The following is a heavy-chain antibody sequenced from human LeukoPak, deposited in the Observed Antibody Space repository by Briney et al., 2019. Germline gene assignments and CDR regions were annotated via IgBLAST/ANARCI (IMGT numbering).Heavy chain of an antibody. J-gene: IGHJ4*02. CDR2: IYYSGST. CDR3: ARARYYYDSSGYYVYYFDY. V-gene: IGHV4-59*01. Sequence: PSETLSLTCTVSGGSISSYYWSWIRQPPGKGLEWIGYIYYSGSTTYNPSLKSRVTISVDTSKNQFSLKLSSVTAADTAVYYCARARYYYDSSGYYVYYFDYWGQGTLVTVSS. D-gene: IGHD3-22*01. CDR1: GGSISSYY.